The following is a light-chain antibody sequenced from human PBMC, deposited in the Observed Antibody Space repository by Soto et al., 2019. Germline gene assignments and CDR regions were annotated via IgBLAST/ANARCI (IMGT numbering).Light chain of an antibody. Sequence: EIVMTQSPATPSVSPGERATLSCRASQSVSNNLAWYQQKPGQAPRLLIYGASTRATGISARFSGSGSGTEFTLTISSLQSEDFAVYYCQQYNNWLWTFGQGTKVDIK. V-gene: IGKV3-15*01. CDR3: QQYNNWLWT. CDR1: QSVSNN. J-gene: IGKJ1*01. CDR2: GAS.